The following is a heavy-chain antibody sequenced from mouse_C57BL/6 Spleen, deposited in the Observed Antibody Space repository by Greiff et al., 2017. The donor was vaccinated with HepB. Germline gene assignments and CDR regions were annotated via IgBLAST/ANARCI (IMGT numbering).Heavy chain of an antibody. V-gene: IGHV1-54*01. CDR2: INPGSGGT. CDR1: GYAFTNYL. D-gene: IGHD1-1*02. J-gene: IGHJ1*03. CDR3: ARFLYGRYWYFDV. Sequence: VQLVESGAELVRPGTSVKVSCKASGYAFTNYLIEWVKQRPGQGLEWIGVINPGSGGTNYNEKFKGKATLTADKSSSTAYMQLSSLTSEDSAVYFCARFLYGRYWYFDVWGTGTTVTVSS.